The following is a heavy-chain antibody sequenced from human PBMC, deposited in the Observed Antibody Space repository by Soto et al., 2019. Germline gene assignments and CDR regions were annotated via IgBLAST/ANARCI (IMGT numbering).Heavy chain of an antibody. V-gene: IGHV3-11*01. CDR3: ARDPGFCTGGSCRYNWFDP. J-gene: IGHJ5*02. D-gene: IGHD2-15*01. Sequence: GGSLRLSCAASGFNLIDYYINWIRQVPGKGLEWVSFISGNGRIINYADSVKGRFTISRDNAGNSLFLHMNDLRAEDTAVYYCARDPGFCTGGSCRYNWFDPWGQGTLVTVSS. CDR1: GFNLIDYY. CDR2: ISGNGRII.